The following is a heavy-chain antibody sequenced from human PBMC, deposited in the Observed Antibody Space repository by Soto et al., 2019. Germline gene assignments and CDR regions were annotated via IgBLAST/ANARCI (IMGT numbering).Heavy chain of an antibody. CDR3: AREIGYSYGPFDY. V-gene: IGHV3-11*01. D-gene: IGHD5-18*01. J-gene: IGHJ4*02. CDR1: GFTFSDYC. Sequence: GGSLRLSCAASGFTFSDYCMSWSRQVPGKGLEWVSYISSSGSNIYYADSVKGRFTISRDNAKNSLYLQMNSLRAEDTAVYYCAREIGYSYGPFDYWGQGTLVTVSS. CDR2: ISSSGSNI.